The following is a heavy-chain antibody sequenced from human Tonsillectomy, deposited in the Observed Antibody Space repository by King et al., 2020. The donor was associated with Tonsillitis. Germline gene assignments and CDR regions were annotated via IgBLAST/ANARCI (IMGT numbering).Heavy chain of an antibody. CDR1: GITFSTYA. J-gene: IGHJ5*02. D-gene: IGHD2-2*02. V-gene: IGHV3-30*18. Sequence: VQLVESGGGVVQPGRSLRLSCAASGITFSTYAMHWVRQAPGKGLEWVSATSSDGTNKYYGDSLKGRFTISRDNSKNTLYLQMNSLRVDDTAVYYCAKGSASCYTCWFDPWGQGTLVTVSS. CDR2: TSSDGTNK. CDR3: AKGSASCYTCWFDP.